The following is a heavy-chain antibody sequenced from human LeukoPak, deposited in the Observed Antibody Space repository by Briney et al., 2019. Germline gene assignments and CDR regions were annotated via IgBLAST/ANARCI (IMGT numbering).Heavy chain of an antibody. CDR3: AREGCSGGSCSSRFDP. CDR1: GDSISSYY. Sequence: SETLSLTCTVSGDSISSYYWSWIRQPPGKGLEWIGYIYYSGSTNYNPPLKSRVSISVDRSKNQFSQKLSSVTAADTAVYYCAREGCSGGSCSSRFDPWGQGTLVTVSS. J-gene: IGHJ5*02. CDR2: IYYSGST. V-gene: IGHV4-59*01. D-gene: IGHD2-15*01.